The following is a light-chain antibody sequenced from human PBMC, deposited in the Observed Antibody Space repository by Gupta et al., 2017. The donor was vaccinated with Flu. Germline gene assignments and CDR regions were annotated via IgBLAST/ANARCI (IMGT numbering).Light chain of an antibody. CDR3: QHYRHWPL. V-gene: IGKV3-15*01. Sequence: EIVLTQSPATLSVSPGERVTLSCRASESVSTNLAWYQRKPGQPPRLLIYGAFNSAPGVPARFTGSGSGTDFTLTISSLQSEDSAVYDCQHYRHWPLFGQGTKLEIK. CDR2: GAF. J-gene: IGKJ2*01. CDR1: ESVSTN.